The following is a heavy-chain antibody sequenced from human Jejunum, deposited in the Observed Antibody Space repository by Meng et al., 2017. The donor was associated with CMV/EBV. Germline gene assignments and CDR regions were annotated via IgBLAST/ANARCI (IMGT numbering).Heavy chain of an antibody. D-gene: IGHD6-13*01. CDR2: INPNSGGT. CDR1: GYTFTGYY. V-gene: IGHV1-2*02. J-gene: IGHJ4*02. Sequence: HVQLVLSGAEVKKPAASVKVTCKASGYTFTGYYMHWVRQAPGQGLEWMGWINPNSGGTNYAQKFQGRVTMTRDTSISTAYMELSRLRSDDTAVYYCARDWEGSWAVFDYWGQGTLVTVAS. CDR3: ARDWEGSWAVFDY.